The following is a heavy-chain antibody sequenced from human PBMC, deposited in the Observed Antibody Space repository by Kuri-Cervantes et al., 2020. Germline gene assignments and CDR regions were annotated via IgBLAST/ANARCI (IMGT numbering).Heavy chain of an antibody. D-gene: IGHD2-2*01. V-gene: IGHV3-48*03. Sequence: GGSLRLSCAASGFTSSSYEMNWVRQAPGKGLEWVSYITPGGVSTHYADSVKGRFTISRDDAKNSLYLQVNSLRAEDTAVYYCARDVTMLFDYWGQGTLVTVSS. CDR1: GFTSSSYE. CDR3: ARDVTMLFDY. J-gene: IGHJ4*02. CDR2: ITPGGVST.